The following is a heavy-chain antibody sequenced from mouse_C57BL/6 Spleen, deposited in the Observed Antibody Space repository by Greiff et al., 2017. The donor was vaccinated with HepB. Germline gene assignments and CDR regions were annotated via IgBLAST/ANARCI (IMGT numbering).Heavy chain of an antibody. CDR3: TRGRETAQATKFAY. J-gene: IGHJ3*01. CDR2: IDPETGGT. CDR1: GYTFTDYE. V-gene: IGHV1-15*01. D-gene: IGHD3-2*02. Sequence: VQLQQSGAELVRPGASVTLSCKASGYTFTDYEMHWVKQTPVHGLEWIGAIDPETGGTAYNQKFKGKAILTADKSSSTDYMELRSLTSEDSAVYYCTRGRETAQATKFAYWGQGTLVTVSA.